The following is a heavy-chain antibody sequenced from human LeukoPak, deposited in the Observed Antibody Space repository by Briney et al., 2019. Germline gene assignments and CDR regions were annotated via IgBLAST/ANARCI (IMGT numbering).Heavy chain of an antibody. Sequence: GGSLRLSCTASGFSFSNHYMRWIRQAPGKGLEWVANINEDGSNKWHLGSVKGRFTVSRDNARNSLYLQMNSLRVDDTAVYYCTRVIVAVPGYFDYFDFWGQGVLVTVSS. CDR1: GFSFSNHY. V-gene: IGHV3-7*01. CDR3: TRVIVAVPGYFDYFDF. J-gene: IGHJ4*02. D-gene: IGHD6-19*01. CDR2: INEDGSNK.